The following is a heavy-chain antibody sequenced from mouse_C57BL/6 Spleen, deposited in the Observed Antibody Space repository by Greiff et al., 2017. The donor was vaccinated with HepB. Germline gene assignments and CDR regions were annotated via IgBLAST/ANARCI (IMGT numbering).Heavy chain of an antibody. CDR1: GFSLTSYG. J-gene: IGHJ1*03. Sequence: VQLQQSGPGLVQPSQSLSITCTVSGFSLTSYGVHWVRQSPGKGLEWLGVIWSGGSTDYNAAFISRLSISKDNSKSQVFFKMNSLQADDTAIYYLASQYYYGNSYWYFDVWGTGTTVTVSS. V-gene: IGHV2-2*01. CDR2: IWSGGST. D-gene: IGHD2-1*01. CDR3: ASQYYYGNSYWYFDV.